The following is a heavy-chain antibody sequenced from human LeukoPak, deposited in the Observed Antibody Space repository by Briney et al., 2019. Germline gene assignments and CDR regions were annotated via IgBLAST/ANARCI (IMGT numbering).Heavy chain of an antibody. V-gene: IGHV3-7*01. CDR2: IKQDGSEE. Sequence: GGSLRLSXAASGFTFSSYWMSWVRQAPGKGLEWVANIKQDGSEEYYVDSVKGRFTISRDNAKNSLYLQMNSLRAEDTAVYYCARDNAPYYYYYYMDVWGKGTTVTVSS. CDR3: ARDNAPYYYYYYMDV. D-gene: IGHD2-2*01. J-gene: IGHJ6*03. CDR1: GFTFSSYW.